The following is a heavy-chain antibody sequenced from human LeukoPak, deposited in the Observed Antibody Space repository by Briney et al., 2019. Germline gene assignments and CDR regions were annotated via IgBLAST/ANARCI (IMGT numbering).Heavy chain of an antibody. D-gene: IGHD6-19*01. CDR3: ARAGLKQWLSTYYFDY. CDR2: IYPGDSDT. J-gene: IGHJ4*02. V-gene: IGHV5-51*01. CDR1: GYSFTSYW. Sequence: GESLQISCQGSGYSFTSYWIGWVRQMPGKGLEWMGIIYPGDSDTRYSPSFQGQVTISADKSISTAYLQWSSLKASDTAMYYCARAGLKQWLSTYYFDYWGQGTLVTVSS.